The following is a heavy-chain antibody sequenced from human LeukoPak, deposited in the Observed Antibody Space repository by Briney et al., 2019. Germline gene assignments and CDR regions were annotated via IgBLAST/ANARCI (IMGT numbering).Heavy chain of an antibody. J-gene: IGHJ4*02. CDR1: GFTFSTAW. D-gene: IGHD3-3*01. Sequence: GGSLRLSCAASGFTFSTAWMSWVRQPPRKGLEWVAQIKTETDGATTDYAAPVKGRFTISRDESKKMLFLQMNSLKTEDTALYYCTWSGLKIESWGQGTLVTVSS. CDR2: IKTETDGATT. CDR3: TWSGLKIES. V-gene: IGHV3-15*01.